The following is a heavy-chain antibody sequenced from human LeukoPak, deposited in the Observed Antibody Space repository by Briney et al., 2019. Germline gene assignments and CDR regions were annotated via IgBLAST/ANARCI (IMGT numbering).Heavy chain of an antibody. D-gene: IGHD2-2*01. CDR1: GYTFTSYY. CDR3: AGGRTDIVVVPATLRSYYFDY. J-gene: IGHJ4*02. Sequence: ASVKVSCKASGYTFTSYYMHWVRQAPGQGLEWMGIINPSGGSTSYAQKFQGRVTMTRDMSTSTVYVELSSLRSEDTAVYYCAGGRTDIVVVPATLRSYYFDYWGQGTLVTVSS. CDR2: INPSGGST. V-gene: IGHV1-46*01.